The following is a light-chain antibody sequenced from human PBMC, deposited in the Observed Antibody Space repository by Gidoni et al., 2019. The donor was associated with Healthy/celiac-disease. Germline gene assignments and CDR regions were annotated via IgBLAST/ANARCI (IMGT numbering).Light chain of an antibody. Sequence: IVMTQSPLSLPVTPGEPASISCRSSQSLLHSNGYNYLDWYLQKPGQSPQLLIYLGSNRAAGGPDRCSGSGSGTDFTLKISRGEAEDVGVYYCMQALQTPLTFGGGTKVEIK. J-gene: IGKJ4*01. CDR2: LGS. V-gene: IGKV2-28*01. CDR3: MQALQTPLT. CDR1: QSLLHSNGYNY.